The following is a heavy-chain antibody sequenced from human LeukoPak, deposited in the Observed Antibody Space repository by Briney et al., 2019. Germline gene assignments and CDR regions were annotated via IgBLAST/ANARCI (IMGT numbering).Heavy chain of an antibody. CDR2: FYTSGST. D-gene: IGHD4-17*01. CDR3: ARDEDGNYVSTGDY. V-gene: IGHV4-61*02. Sequence: SETLSLTCTGSSVSISSGSYDWSWIRQPAWKVLKWIGRFYTSGSTNYSPSLKSRVTISVDTSKNQFSLKLSSVTAADTAVYYCARDEDGNYVSTGDYWGQGTLVTVSS. J-gene: IGHJ4*02. CDR1: SVSISSGSYD.